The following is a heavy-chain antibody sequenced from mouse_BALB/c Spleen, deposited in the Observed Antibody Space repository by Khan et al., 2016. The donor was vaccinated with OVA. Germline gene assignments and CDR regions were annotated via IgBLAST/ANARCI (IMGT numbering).Heavy chain of an antibody. CDR2: ISNGGSYT. V-gene: IGHV5-6*01. Sequence: EVQLVESGGDLVKPGGSLNLSCEASGFTFSSYGMSWLRQTPDKMLEWVATISNGGSYTYFPDSVKGRLTISRDNAKNTLYLQMSSLKYEDTAMXSRARPRFTTPTAWFAYWGQGTLVTVFA. D-gene: IGHD1-2*01. J-gene: IGHJ3*01. CDR1: GFTFSSYG. CDR3: ARPRFTTPTAWFAY.